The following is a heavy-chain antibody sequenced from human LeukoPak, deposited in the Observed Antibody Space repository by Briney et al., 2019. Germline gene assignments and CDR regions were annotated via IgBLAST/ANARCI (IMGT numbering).Heavy chain of an antibody. CDR2: INHSGST. D-gene: IGHD1-1*01. J-gene: IGHJ1*01. V-gene: IGHV4-34*01. Sequence: GSLRLSCAASGFTFNNAWMSWVRQPPGKGLEWIGEINHSGSTNYNPSLKSRVTISVDTSKNQFSLKLSSVTAADTAVYYCARGPGFQHWGQGTLVTVSS. CDR1: GFTFNNAW. CDR3: ARGPGFQH.